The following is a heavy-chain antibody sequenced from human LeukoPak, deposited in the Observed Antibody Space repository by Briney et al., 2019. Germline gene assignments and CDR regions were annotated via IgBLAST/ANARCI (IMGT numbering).Heavy chain of an antibody. CDR2: ISSSSSYI. V-gene: IGHV3-21*04. Sequence: GGSLRLSCAASGFTFSSYSMNWVRQAPGKGLEWVSAISSSSSYIYYADSLKGRFTISRDNSKNTLYLQMNSLRAEDTAVYYCAKESRGYSDSSGYYPARYFQHWGQGTLVTVSS. CDR1: GFTFSSYS. CDR3: AKESRGYSDSSGYYPARYFQH. J-gene: IGHJ1*01. D-gene: IGHD3-22*01.